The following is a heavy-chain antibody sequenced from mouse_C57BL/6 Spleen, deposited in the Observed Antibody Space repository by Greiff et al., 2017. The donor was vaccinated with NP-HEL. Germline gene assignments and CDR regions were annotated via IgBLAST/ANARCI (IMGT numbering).Heavy chain of an antibody. Sequence: EVKLQESGPELVKPGASVKIPCKASGYTFTDYNMDWVKQSHGKSLEWIGDINPNNGGTIYNQKFKGKATLTVDKSSSTAYMELRSLTSEDTAVYYCARLDDGYPDYWGQGTTLTVSS. D-gene: IGHD2-3*01. CDR1: GYTFTDYN. CDR3: ARLDDGYPDY. J-gene: IGHJ2*01. CDR2: INPNNGGT. V-gene: IGHV1-18*01.